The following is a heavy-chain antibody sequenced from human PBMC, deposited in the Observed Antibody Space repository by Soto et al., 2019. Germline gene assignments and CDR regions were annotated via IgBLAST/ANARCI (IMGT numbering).Heavy chain of an antibody. Sequence: QVQLVQSGAEVKKPGSSVKVSCKASGGTFSSYTISWVRQAPGQGLEWMGRIIPILGIANYAQKFQGRVTIXXDKSTSTSYMELSSLRSEDTAVYYCASSSTRSFDYWGQGTLVTVSS. D-gene: IGHD2-2*01. J-gene: IGHJ4*02. CDR3: ASSSTRSFDY. CDR2: IIPILGIA. CDR1: GGTFSSYT. V-gene: IGHV1-69*02.